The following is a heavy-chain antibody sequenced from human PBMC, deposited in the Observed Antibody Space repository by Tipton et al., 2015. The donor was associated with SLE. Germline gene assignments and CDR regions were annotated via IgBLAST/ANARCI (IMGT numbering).Heavy chain of an antibody. Sequence: TLSLTCIVSGDSIRSYFWSWIRQPPGKGLEWIGYISYSGNTHYNPSLKSRVTISVGTSNNQFSLKLSSVTAADTSMYYCARLDYGGMDVWGQGTTVTVSS. D-gene: IGHD4/OR15-4a*01. CDR3: ARLDYGGMDV. CDR1: GDSIRSYF. V-gene: IGHV4-59*12. CDR2: ISYSGNT. J-gene: IGHJ6*02.